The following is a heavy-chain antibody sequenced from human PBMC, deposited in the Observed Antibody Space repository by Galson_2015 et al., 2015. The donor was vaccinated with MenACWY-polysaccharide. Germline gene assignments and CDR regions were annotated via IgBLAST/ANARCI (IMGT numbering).Heavy chain of an antibody. CDR3: ANCCYDSSGFPD. CDR2: IYYSGTT. V-gene: IGHV4-39*01. Sequence: ISTINWWTWVRQPPGKGLEWIANIYYSGTTFYNPSLKSRFTLSVDPSKNQFSLKLGFVTAADTAVYYCANCCYDSSGFPDWGQGTLVTVSS. CDR1: ISTINW. J-gene: IGHJ4*02. D-gene: IGHD3-22*01.